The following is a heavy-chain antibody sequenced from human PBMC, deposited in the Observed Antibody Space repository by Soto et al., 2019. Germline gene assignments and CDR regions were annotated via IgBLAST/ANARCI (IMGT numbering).Heavy chain of an antibody. CDR3: AYRCLSGVGDY. CDR1: GFSFSTNGVG. CDR2: IFLDDDK. V-gene: IGHV2-5*02. Sequence: QITLKESGPTLVKPTQTLTLTCTFSGFSFSTNGVGMAWIRQPPGGALEWLALIFLDDDKKYNPSLRSRLSITRDTSKIQVLLTMSNMDPVDTATYYCAYRCLSGVGDYWGPGTLVTASS. D-gene: IGHD3-3*01. J-gene: IGHJ4*02.